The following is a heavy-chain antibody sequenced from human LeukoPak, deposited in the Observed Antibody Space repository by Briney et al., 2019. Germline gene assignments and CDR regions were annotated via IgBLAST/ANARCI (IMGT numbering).Heavy chain of an antibody. J-gene: IGHJ4*02. CDR1: GLTFDVYA. Sequence: PGGSLRLSCAASGLTFDVYAVHWVRQAPGKGLEWVSGITWSNGEIAYADSVKGRFTISRDNAKVYLQMNSLRTEDTAVYYCAKSLRNGSGWASDYWGQGTLVTVSS. CDR3: AKSLRNGSGWASDY. CDR2: ITWSNGEI. V-gene: IGHV3-9*01. D-gene: IGHD6-19*01.